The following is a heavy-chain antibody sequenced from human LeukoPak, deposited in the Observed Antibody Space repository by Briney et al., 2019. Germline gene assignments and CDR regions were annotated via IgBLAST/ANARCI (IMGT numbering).Heavy chain of an antibody. Sequence: EGSLRLSCAASGFTFSSYWMSWVRQAPGKGLEWVANIKQDGSEKYYVDSVKGRFTISRDNAKNSLYLQMNSLRAEDTAVYYCARECHCSGGSCYDNWFDPWGQGTLVTVSS. J-gene: IGHJ5*02. D-gene: IGHD2-15*01. CDR2: IKQDGSEK. CDR1: GFTFSSYW. CDR3: ARECHCSGGSCYDNWFDP. V-gene: IGHV3-7*01.